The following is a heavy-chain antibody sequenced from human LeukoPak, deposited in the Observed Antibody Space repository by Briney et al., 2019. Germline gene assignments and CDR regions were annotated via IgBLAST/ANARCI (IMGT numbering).Heavy chain of an antibody. CDR2: ISGRTSTI. CDR1: GFTFSPYS. CDR3: AELGITMIGGV. J-gene: IGHJ6*04. Sequence: GGSLRLSCVVSGFTFSPYSMNWVRQAPGKGLEWVAYISGRTSTIYYADSVYGRFTISRDNAKNSLYLQMNSLRAEDTAVYYCAELGITMIGGVWGKGTTVTISS. D-gene: IGHD3-10*02. V-gene: IGHV3-48*01.